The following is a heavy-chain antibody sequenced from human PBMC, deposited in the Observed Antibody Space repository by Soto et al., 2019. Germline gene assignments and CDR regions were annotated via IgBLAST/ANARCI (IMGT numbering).Heavy chain of an antibody. CDR2: IHPDGSGR. D-gene: IGHD3-16*01. Sequence: EVQLVESGGGLVQPGGSLRLSCAASGFTFSGYWMAWGRQAPGKGLEWVANIHPDGSGRYYVDSVKGRFTISRDNAQNSLYLQMKSLRAEDTSLYYCAREGRLLGAFDIWGQGTVVTVSS. J-gene: IGHJ3*02. CDR3: AREGRLLGAFDI. CDR1: GFTFSGYW. V-gene: IGHV3-7*01.